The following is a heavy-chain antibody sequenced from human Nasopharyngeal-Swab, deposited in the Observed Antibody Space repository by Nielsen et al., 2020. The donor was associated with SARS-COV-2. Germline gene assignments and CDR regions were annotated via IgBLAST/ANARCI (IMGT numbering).Heavy chain of an antibody. J-gene: IGHJ6*02. CDR1: GFTFNKYN. V-gene: IGHV3-21*01. D-gene: IGHD3-3*01. CDR2: ISSSSSYI. Sequence: GESLKISCAASGFTFNKYNFNWVRQAPGKGLEWVSSISSSSSYIYYADSVKGRFTISRDNAKNSFSLQMNSLRAEDTAVYYCARDGLDYDFWSAYFMDVWGQGTTVTVPS. CDR3: ARDGLDYDFWSAYFMDV.